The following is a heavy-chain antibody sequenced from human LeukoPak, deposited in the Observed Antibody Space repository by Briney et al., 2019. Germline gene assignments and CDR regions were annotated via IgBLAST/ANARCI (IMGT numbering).Heavy chain of an antibody. D-gene: IGHD6-6*01. V-gene: IGHV3-23*01. J-gene: IGHJ4*02. CDR1: GFTFSSYA. CDR2: ISGAVNAT. CDR3: VQGGQLGY. Sequence: PGGSLRLSCAASGFTFSSYAMHWVRQAPGKGLEWVSAISGAVNATYYVDSVKGRFTISRDNSKNTLHLQMNSLRAEDTAVYFCVQGGQLGYWGQGTLVTVSS.